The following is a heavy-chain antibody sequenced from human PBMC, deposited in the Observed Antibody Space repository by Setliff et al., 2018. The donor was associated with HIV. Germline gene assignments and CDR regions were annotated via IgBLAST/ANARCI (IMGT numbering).Heavy chain of an antibody. V-gene: IGHV3-7*03. CDR2: IKKGGSDK. CDR3: ARTYYDILTGYGGFYYMDV. J-gene: IGHJ6*03. CDR1: GFTFSNSW. Sequence: GGSLRLSCAASGFTFSNSWMTWVRQAPGKGLEWVANIKKGGSDKFYVDSVKGRFTISRDNAKNSLNLEMNSLRAEDTAIYYCARTYYDILTGYGGFYYMDVWGKGTTVTAP. D-gene: IGHD3-9*01.